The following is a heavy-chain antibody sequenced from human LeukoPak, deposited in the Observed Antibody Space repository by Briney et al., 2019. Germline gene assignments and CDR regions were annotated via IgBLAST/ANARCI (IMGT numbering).Heavy chain of an antibody. CDR3: ARDPRLDYYDSRMNWFDP. CDR1: GYTFTSYG. CDR2: LSAYNGNT. V-gene: IGHV1-18*01. D-gene: IGHD3-22*01. Sequence: AAVKVTCMFCGYTFTSYGISWVRQAPGQGLEWMGWLSAYNGNTNYEQKLQGRVTMNTHTSTSTAYMELRSLRSVDTAVYYSARDPRLDYYDSRMNWFDPWGQGTLVTVSS. J-gene: IGHJ5*02.